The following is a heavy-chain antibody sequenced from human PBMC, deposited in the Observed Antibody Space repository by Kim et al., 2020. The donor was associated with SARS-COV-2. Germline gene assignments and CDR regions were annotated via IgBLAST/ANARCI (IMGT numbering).Heavy chain of an antibody. CDR3: ARAVGYYSGSSGPLFDH. Sequence: SETLSLTCSVSGDSMRRGGYHWSWIRQLPAKGLELIGYIYDGGATYYNPSFKSRVTISIDTSENQFSLTLNSVTAADTAMYYCARAVGYYSGSSGPLFDHWGQGIPVTVSS. CDR1: GDSMRRGGYH. V-gene: IGHV4-31*03. CDR2: IYDGGAT. J-gene: IGHJ4*02. D-gene: IGHD3-22*01.